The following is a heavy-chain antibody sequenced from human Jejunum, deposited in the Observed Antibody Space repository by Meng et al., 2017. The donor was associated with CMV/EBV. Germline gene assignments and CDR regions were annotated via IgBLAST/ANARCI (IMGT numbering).Heavy chain of an antibody. CDR3: AKDPSGSFYHYGMDV. J-gene: IGHJ6*02. Sequence: FTFRSYAMHGVRQAAGKGLEWLALISYDGGDKYYADSVKGRFTISRDNSQNTLHLQMNSLRADDTALYYCAKDPSGSFYHYGMDVWGQGTTVTVSS. V-gene: IGHV3-30-3*02. D-gene: IGHD6-25*01. CDR2: ISYDGGDK. CDR1: FTFRSYA.